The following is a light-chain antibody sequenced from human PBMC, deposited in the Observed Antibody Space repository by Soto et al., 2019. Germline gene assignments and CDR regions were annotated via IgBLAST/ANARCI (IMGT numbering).Light chain of an antibody. CDR2: GAS. Sequence: EIVMTQSPATLSVSLGERATLSCRASQSVSRDLAWYQQKPGQAPRLLIYGASTRAPSIPARFSGSGSGTDFTLTISSLQSEDFAVYYCQQYDKWPTWTFGQGTKVDIK. CDR1: QSVSRD. J-gene: IGKJ1*01. CDR3: QQYDKWPTWT. V-gene: IGKV3-15*01.